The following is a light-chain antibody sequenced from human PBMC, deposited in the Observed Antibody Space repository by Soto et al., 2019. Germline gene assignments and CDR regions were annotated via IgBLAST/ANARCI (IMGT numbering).Light chain of an antibody. CDR1: SSDVGDYNY. J-gene: IGLJ2*01. V-gene: IGLV2-11*01. Sequence: ALTQPRSVSGSPGQSVTISCTGTSSDVGDYNYVSWYQQHPGKAPKFIIYEVSKRPSGVPDRFSGSKSGNTASLTISGLQAEDEADYYCCSYAGTYTVVFGGGTKVTVL. CDR3: CSYAGTYTVV. CDR2: EVS.